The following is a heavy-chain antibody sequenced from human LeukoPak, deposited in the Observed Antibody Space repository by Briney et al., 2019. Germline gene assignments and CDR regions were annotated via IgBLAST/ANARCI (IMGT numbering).Heavy chain of an antibody. CDR1: GGTFSSYA. V-gene: IGHV1-69*05. D-gene: IGHD1-26*01. CDR3: ARGVVGATRGYYFDY. J-gene: IGHJ4*02. CDR2: IIPIFGTA. Sequence: ASVKVSCKASGGTFSSYAISWVRQAPGQGLEWMGGIIPIFGTANYAQKFQGRVTITTDESTSTAYMELSSLRSEDTAVYYCARGVVGATRGYYFDYWGQGTLVTVSS.